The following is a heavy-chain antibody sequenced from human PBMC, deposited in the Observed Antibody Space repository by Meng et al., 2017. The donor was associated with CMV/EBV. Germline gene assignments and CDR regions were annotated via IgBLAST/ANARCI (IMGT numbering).Heavy chain of an antibody. CDR1: GGTFSSYA. Sequence: SVKVSCKASGGTFSSYAISWVRQAPGQRLEWMGGIIPIFGTANYAQKFQGRVTITTDESTSTDYMELSSLRSEDTAVYYCATCSSTSCYTDDAFDIWGQGTMVTVSS. CDR3: ATCSSTSCYTDDAFDI. D-gene: IGHD2-2*02. J-gene: IGHJ3*02. CDR2: IIPIFGTA. V-gene: IGHV1-69*05.